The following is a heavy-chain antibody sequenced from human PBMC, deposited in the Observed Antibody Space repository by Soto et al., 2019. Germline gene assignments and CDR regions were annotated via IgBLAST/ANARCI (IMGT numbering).Heavy chain of an antibody. CDR2: IKQDGSEK. J-gene: IGHJ4*02. V-gene: IGHV3-7*01. Sequence: LRLSCAASGFTFSSYWMTWVRQAPGKGLEWVANIKQDGSEKYYVDSVRGQFTMSRDNAKNSLYLQMNSLGAEDTAVYYCARVVGATQMDFDYWGQGTLVTVSS. CDR3: ARVVGATQMDFDY. CDR1: GFTFSSYW. D-gene: IGHD1-26*01.